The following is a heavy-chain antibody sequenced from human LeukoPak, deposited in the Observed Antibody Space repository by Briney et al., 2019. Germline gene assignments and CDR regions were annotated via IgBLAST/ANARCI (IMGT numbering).Heavy chain of an antibody. CDR2: IYTSGST. J-gene: IGHJ6*03. V-gene: IGHV4-59*10. CDR3: ARGSRKKTYYYYYYMDV. CDR1: GGSFSGYY. D-gene: IGHD6-19*01. Sequence: PSETLSLTCAVYGGSFSGYYWSWIRQPAGKGLEWIGRIYTSGSTNYNPSLKSRVTISVDTSKNQFSLKLSSVTAADTAVYYCARGSRKKTYYYYYYMDVWGKGTTVTVSS.